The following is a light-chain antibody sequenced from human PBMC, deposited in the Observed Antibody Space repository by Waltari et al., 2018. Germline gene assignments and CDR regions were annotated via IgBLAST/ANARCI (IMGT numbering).Light chain of an antibody. CDR3: QHYVRLPAT. Sequence: IVLTHSPGILSLSPGERATLSGRASPSVSRTLASYQQKPCQAPRILIYGASTRATGIPDRFSGGGSGTDFSLTISRLEPEDFAVYYCQHYVRLPATFGQGTKVEIK. V-gene: IGKV3-20*01. CDR2: GAS. CDR1: PSVSRT. J-gene: IGKJ1*01.